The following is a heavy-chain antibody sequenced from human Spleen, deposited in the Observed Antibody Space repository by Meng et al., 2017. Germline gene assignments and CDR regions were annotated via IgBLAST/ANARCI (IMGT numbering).Heavy chain of an antibody. Sequence: EVQLVESGGGLVNPGGSLRLSCAASGFTFSDAWMSWVRQAPGKGLEWVSIIYTGGGIYYADSVKGRFTISRDNSKNTLYLQMNSLRAEDTAVYYCARDLSGSSDYWGQGTLVTVSS. D-gene: IGHD1-26*01. J-gene: IGHJ4*02. CDR3: ARDLSGSSDY. CDR1: GFTFSDAW. V-gene: IGHV3-66*02. CDR2: IYTGGGI.